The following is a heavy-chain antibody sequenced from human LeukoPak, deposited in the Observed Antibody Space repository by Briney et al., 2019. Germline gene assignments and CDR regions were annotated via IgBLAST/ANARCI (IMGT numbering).Heavy chain of an antibody. Sequence: ASVNVSCKASGYTFTSYDINWVRQATGQGLEWMGWMNPNSGNTGYAQKFQGRVTMTRNTSISTAYMELSSLRSEDTAVYYCARGWGVATIFYYYGMDVWGQGTTVTVSS. CDR3: ARGWGVATIFYYYGMDV. V-gene: IGHV1-8*01. CDR2: MNPNSGNT. J-gene: IGHJ6*02. CDR1: GYTFTSYD. D-gene: IGHD5-12*01.